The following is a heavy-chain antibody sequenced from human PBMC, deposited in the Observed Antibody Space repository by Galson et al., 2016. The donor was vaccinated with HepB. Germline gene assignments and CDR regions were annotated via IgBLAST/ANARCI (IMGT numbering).Heavy chain of an antibody. J-gene: IGHJ4*02. CDR1: GFTFSSYS. CDR2: ISSSSSYI. CDR3: ARGDIVGAIFDY. D-gene: IGHD1-26*01. Sequence: SLRLSCAASGFTFSSYSMHWVRQAPGKGLKWVSSISSSSSYIYYADSVKGRFTISRDNAKNSLYLQMNSLRAEDTAVYYCARGDIVGAIFDYWGQGTLVTVSS. V-gene: IGHV3-21*01.